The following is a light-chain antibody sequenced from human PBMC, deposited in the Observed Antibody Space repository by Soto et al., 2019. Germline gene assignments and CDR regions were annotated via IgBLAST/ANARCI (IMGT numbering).Light chain of an antibody. V-gene: IGKV1-5*01. CDR1: QNITNN. CDR3: QQYNSYSPIT. J-gene: IGKJ5*01. CDR2: HAS. Sequence: VQMTQSPSSMSASIGDRFAITCQKSQNITNNLSWYQQKPGKAPNLLIYHASKLAKGVTSRFSGSGSGTEFTLTISSLQPDDFATYYCQQYNSYSPITFGQGTRLEIK.